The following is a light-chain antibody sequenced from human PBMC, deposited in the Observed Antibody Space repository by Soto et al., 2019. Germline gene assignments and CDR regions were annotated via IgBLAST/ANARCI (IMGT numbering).Light chain of an antibody. CDR2: DNN. V-gene: IGLV1-51*01. Sequence: QSVLTQPPSVSAAPGQKVTISCSGRSSNIGNNFVTWYQQLPGTAPKLLIYDNNKRPSGIPDRFSGSQSGTSATLGITGLQTGDEAVYYCGSWDSSLTYVFGTGTKLTVL. CDR1: SSNIGNNF. CDR3: GSWDSSLTYV. J-gene: IGLJ1*01.